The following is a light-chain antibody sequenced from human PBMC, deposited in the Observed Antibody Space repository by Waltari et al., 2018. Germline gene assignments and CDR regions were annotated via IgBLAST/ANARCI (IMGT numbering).Light chain of an antibody. V-gene: IGKV3-11*01. CDR1: QSVTNY. CDR2: DTS. CDR3: QQRRNWPLT. Sequence: DIVLTQSPAILSLSPGERASLSCRASQSVTNYLTWYQQKHGQAPRLLIYDTSNRATCIPARFSGSGFGTDFTLTISSLEPEDFAGYYCQQRRNWPLTFGGGTKVEIK. J-gene: IGKJ4*01.